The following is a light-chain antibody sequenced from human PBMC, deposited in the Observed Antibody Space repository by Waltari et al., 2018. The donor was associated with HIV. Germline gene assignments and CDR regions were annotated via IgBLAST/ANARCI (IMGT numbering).Light chain of an antibody. CDR3: QQYHTFPLT. CDR1: QNINTW. Sequence: DVQMSQSLSALSASVGDIVAITCRPRQNINTWLAWSQQKPGKAPKLLIYRASTLESGVPSRFIGSGSGTEFTLTINNLHPDDFATFFCQQYHTFPLTFGGGTKVE. V-gene: IGKV1-5*03. J-gene: IGKJ4*01. CDR2: RAS.